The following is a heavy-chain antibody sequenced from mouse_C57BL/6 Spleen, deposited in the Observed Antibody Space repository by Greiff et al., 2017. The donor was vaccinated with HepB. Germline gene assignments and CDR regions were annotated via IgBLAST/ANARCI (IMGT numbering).Heavy chain of an antibody. D-gene: IGHD2-4*01. J-gene: IGHJ4*01. CDR3: TRDGLRQWVAMDY. CDR1: GYTFTDYE. CDR2: IDPETGGT. Sequence: QVQLQQSGAELVRPGASVTLSCKASGYTFTDYEMHWVTQTPVHGLEWIGAIDPETGGTAYNQKFKGKAILTADKSSSTAYMELRSLTSEDSAVYYCTRDGLRQWVAMDYWGQGTSVTVSS. V-gene: IGHV1-15*01.